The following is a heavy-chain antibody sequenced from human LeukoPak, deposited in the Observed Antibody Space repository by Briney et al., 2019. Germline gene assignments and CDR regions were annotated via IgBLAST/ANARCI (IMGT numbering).Heavy chain of an antibody. J-gene: IGHJ1*01. D-gene: IGHD6-19*01. V-gene: IGHV3-74*01. CDR3: ARRHSSGWREAEYFQH. Sequence: PGGSLRLSCAASGFTFSSYWMHWVRQAPGKGLVWVSRINSDGSSTSYADSVKGRFTISRDNAKNTLYLQMNSLRAEDTAVYYCARRHSSGWREAEYFQHWGQGTLVTVSS. CDR1: GFTFSSYW. CDR2: INSDGSST.